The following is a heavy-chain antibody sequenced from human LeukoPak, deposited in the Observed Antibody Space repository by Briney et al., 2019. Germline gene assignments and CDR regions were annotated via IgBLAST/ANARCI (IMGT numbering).Heavy chain of an antibody. CDR3: ATSGYSGYGIDY. J-gene: IGHJ4*02. V-gene: IGHV3-7*03. Sequence: PGGSLRLSCAVSGFTFSSYWMTWVRQAPGKGLEWVANIKQDGSDTYSVDSVKGRFTISRDNAKNSLYLEMNSPRVEDTAVYYCATSGYSGYGIDYWGQGTLVAVSS. CDR2: IKQDGSDT. CDR1: GFTFSSYW. D-gene: IGHD5-12*01.